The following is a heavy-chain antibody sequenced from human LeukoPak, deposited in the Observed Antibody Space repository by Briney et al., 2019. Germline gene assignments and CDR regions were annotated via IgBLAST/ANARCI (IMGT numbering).Heavy chain of an antibody. Sequence: VASVKVSCKASGYTFTSYDINWVRQATGQGLEWMGWMNPNSGNTGYAQKFQGRVTMTRNTSISTAYMELSSLRSEDTAVYYCARAGVRYSSSWVFPKPYYYYYMDVWGKGATVTISS. V-gene: IGHV1-8*01. CDR2: MNPNSGNT. J-gene: IGHJ6*03. CDR1: GYTFTSYD. CDR3: ARAGVRYSSSWVFPKPYYYYYMDV. D-gene: IGHD6-13*01.